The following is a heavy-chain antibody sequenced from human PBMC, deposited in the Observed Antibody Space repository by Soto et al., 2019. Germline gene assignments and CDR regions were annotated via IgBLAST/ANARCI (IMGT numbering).Heavy chain of an antibody. CDR3: ARVYCSGGSYYHLDY. J-gene: IGHJ4*02. D-gene: IGHD2-15*01. Sequence: EVQLVESGGGLVQPGGSLRLSCAASGFTFSSYWMHWVRQAPGKGLVWVSRINSDGSSTSYADSVKGRFTISRDNAKNTLYLQMNSLRAEDTAVYYCARVYCSGGSYYHLDYWVQGTLVTVSS. V-gene: IGHV3-74*01. CDR2: INSDGSST. CDR1: GFTFSSYW.